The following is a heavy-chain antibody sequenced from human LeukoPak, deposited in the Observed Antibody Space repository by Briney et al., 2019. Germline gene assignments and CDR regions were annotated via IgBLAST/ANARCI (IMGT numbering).Heavy chain of an antibody. CDR2: ISSSGSTI. D-gene: IGHD2-2*01. Sequence: PGGSLRLSCAASGFTFSDYYMSWIRQAPGKGLEWVSYISSSGSTIYYADSVKGRFTISRDNAKNSLYLQMNSLRAEDTAVYYCAREGDSSTSSSDAFDIWGQGTMVTVSS. V-gene: IGHV3-11*01. CDR3: AREGDSSTSSSDAFDI. CDR1: GFTFSDYY. J-gene: IGHJ3*02.